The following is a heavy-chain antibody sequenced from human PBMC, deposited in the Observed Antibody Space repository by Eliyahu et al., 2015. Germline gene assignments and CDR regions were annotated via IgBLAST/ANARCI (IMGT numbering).Heavy chain of an antibody. CDR3: AKDGFRYSSSPGPAYFDY. Sequence: QVQLVESGGGVVQPGGSXRXSCAASGFPFXSXGXHWVRPGPGKGVGGVAFIRYDGSNKYYADSVKGRFTISRDNSKNTLYLQMNSLRAEDTAVYYCAKDGFRYSSSPGPAYFDYWGQGTLVTVSS. V-gene: IGHV3-30*02. CDR2: IRYDGSNK. CDR1: GFPFXSXG. D-gene: IGHD6-6*01. J-gene: IGHJ4*02.